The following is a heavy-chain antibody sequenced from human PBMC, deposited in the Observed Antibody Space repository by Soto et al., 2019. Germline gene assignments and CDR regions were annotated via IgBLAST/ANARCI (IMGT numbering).Heavy chain of an antibody. Sequence: QVQLVESGGGVVQPGRSLRLSCAASGFTFSSYGMHWVRQAPGKGLEWVAVIWYDGSNKYYADSVKGRFTISRDNSKNTLYLPMNSLRAEDTAVYYCARDLSRGYSYGSDYWGQGTLVTVSS. D-gene: IGHD5-18*01. CDR2: IWYDGSNK. V-gene: IGHV3-33*01. CDR1: GFTFSSYG. J-gene: IGHJ4*02. CDR3: ARDLSRGYSYGSDY.